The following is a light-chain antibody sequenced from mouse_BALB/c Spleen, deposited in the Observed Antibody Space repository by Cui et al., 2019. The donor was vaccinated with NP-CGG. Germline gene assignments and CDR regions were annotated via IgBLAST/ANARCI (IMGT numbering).Light chain of an antibody. V-gene: IGLV1*01. Sequence: QAVVTQESAPTTSPGETVTPTCRSSTGAVTTSNYANWVQEKPDHLFTGLIGGTNNRPPGVPARFSGSLIGDKAALTITGAQTEDEAMYFCALWYSNHWVFGGGTKLTVL. CDR2: GTN. CDR1: TGAVTTSNY. CDR3: ALWYSNHWV. J-gene: IGLJ1*01.